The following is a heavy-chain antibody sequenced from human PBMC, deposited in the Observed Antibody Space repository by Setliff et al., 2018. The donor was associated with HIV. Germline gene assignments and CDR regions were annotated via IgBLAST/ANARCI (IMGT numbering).Heavy chain of an antibody. J-gene: IGHJ4*02. CDR1: GGSFDMHT. D-gene: IGHD6-13*01. CDR2: VIPIIDTT. Sequence: ASVKVSCKTSGGSFDMHTISWVRQAPGQGLEFVGRVIPIIDTTNYAQKFQGRVTITADKSANTTYMELRSLRSEDTAIYYCATMSRSSRNWAIFDYWGQGVLVTVSS. V-gene: IGHV1-69*08. CDR3: ATMSRSSRNWAIFDY.